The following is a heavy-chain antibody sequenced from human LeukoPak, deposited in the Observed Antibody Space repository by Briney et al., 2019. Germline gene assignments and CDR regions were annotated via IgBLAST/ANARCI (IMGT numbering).Heavy chain of an antibody. Sequence: GASVKVSCKASGGTFSTSAISWVRQAPGQGLEWMGGLIPILSTTISAQKFQGRVTISADESTRTAYMELRSLRSDDTAVYYCARAARYGDYFDYWGQGTLVTVSS. CDR2: LIPILSTT. CDR1: GGTFSTSA. D-gene: IGHD5-18*01. V-gene: IGHV1-69*01. J-gene: IGHJ4*02. CDR3: ARAARYGDYFDY.